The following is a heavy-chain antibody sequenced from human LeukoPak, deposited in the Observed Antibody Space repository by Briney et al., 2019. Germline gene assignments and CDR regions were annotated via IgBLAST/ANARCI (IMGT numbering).Heavy chain of an antibody. CDR1: GDTFTTYW. V-gene: IGHV5-51*01. Sequence: AGESLKISCNVSGDTFTTYWIAWVRQMPGKGLEWMGIIYPGDSDAKYNPSFQGQVTFSVDKSAGTAFLQWHSLQASDTAMYYCARHDRTSVTSPYSSWGQGTPVTVSA. D-gene: IGHD4-17*01. CDR3: ARHDRTSVTSPYSS. J-gene: IGHJ5*02. CDR2: IYPGDSDA.